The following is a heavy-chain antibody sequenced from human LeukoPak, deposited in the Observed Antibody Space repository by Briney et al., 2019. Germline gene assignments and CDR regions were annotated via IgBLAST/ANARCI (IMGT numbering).Heavy chain of an antibody. CDR3: ARQTGSGLFILP. V-gene: IGHV4-39*01. J-gene: IGHJ4*02. CDR1: GGSISSTSYS. Sequence: TSETLSLTCTVSGGSISSTSYSWGWIRQPPGKGLEWIGSIYYSGSTYYNASLKSQVSISIDTSKNQFSLRLTSVTAADTAVYYCARQTGSGLFILPGGQGTLVTVSS. CDR2: IYYSGST. D-gene: IGHD3/OR15-3a*01.